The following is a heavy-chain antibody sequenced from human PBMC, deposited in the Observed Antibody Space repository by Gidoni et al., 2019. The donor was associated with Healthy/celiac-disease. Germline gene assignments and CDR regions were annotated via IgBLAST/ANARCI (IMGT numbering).Heavy chain of an antibody. CDR1: GGTFSSYA. CDR2: IIPIFGTA. CDR3: AGLDCSGGSCYSDNAFDI. D-gene: IGHD2-15*01. J-gene: IGHJ3*02. Sequence: QVQLVQSGAEVKKPGSSVKVSCKASGGTFSSYAISWVRQAPGQGLEWMGGIIPIFGTANYAQKFQGRVTITADESTSTAYMELSSLRSEDTAVYYCAGLDCSGGSCYSDNAFDIWGQGTMVTVSS. V-gene: IGHV1-69*01.